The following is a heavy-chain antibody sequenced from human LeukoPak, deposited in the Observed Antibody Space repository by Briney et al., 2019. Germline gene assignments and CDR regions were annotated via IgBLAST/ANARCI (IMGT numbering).Heavy chain of an antibody. Sequence: PGGSLRLSCAASGFTFSSHTMTWVRQAPGKGLEWVSAISNSGGSTYYADSVKGRFTISRDNSKNTLYPQMNSLKAEDTAVYYCAKGRGLVSPDDHWGQGTLVAVSS. CDR1: GFTFSSHT. V-gene: IGHV3-23*01. J-gene: IGHJ4*02. CDR2: ISNSGGST. CDR3: AKGRGLVSPDDH. D-gene: IGHD3/OR15-3a*01.